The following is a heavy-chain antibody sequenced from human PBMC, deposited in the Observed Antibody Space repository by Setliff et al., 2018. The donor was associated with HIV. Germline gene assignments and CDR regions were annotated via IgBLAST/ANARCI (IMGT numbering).Heavy chain of an antibody. CDR1: GFIFGDYA. CDR2: ISSGDFAT. Sequence: SCAASGFIFGDYAMSWVRQAPGKGLEWVSAISSGDFATYFADSVKGRFTISRDNSKKTLYLQMSSLRTEDTAVYFCVKGTTHDYNYGYTDYWGQGTLVTVSS. V-gene: IGHV3-23*01. J-gene: IGHJ4*02. CDR3: VKGTTHDYNYGYTDY. D-gene: IGHD5-18*01.